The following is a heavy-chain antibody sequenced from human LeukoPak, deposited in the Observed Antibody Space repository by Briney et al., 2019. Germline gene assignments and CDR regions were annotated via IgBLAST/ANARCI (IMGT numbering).Heavy chain of an antibody. CDR2: ISSSSSTI. D-gene: IGHD3-16*02. CDR3: ARDRSSNYDYVWGSYRAPSN. Sequence: PGGSLRLSCAASGFTFSSYSMNWVRQARGKGLEWVSYISSSSSTIYYADSVKGRFTISRDNAKDSLYLQMNSLRAEDTAVYYCARDRSSNYDYVWGSYRAPSNWGQGTLVTVSS. J-gene: IGHJ4*02. V-gene: IGHV3-48*04. CDR1: GFTFSSYS.